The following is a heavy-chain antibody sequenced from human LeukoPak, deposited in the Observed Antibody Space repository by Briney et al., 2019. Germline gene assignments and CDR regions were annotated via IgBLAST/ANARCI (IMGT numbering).Heavy chain of an antibody. CDR3: IAGRGPLGDDY. Sequence: GRSLRLSCAASGFTFDDSAMHWFRQAPGTGLEWVSAINARGDSKYYARSVRGRFTISRDNSKSSVYLQMDSLRTDDSALYHSIAGRGPLGDDYWGQGTLVTVSS. CDR2: INARGDSK. CDR1: GFTFDDSA. V-gene: IGHV3-43*02. D-gene: IGHD6-13*01. J-gene: IGHJ4*02.